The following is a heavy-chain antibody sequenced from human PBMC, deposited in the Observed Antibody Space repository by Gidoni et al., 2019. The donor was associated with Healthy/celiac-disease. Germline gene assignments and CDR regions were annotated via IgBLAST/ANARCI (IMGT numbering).Heavy chain of an antibody. V-gene: IGHV1-2*06. CDR1: GYTFTGYY. CDR3: ARDGSRSSGMDV. D-gene: IGHD5-12*01. CDR2: INPNSGGT. Sequence: QVQLVQSGAAVQKPGASVKVACKASGYTFTGYYMHWVRQAPGQGLEWMGRINPNSGGTNYAQKFQGRVTMTRDTSISTAYMELSRLRSDDTAVYYCARDGSRSSGMDVWGQGTTVTVSS. J-gene: IGHJ6*02.